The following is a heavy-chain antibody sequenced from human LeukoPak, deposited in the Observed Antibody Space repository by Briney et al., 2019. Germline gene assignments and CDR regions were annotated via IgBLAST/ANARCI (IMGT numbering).Heavy chain of an antibody. CDR3: ARAGGVVEMATILGS. CDR2: IYYSGST. Sequence: SETLSLTCTVSGGSISSYYWSWIRQPPGKGLEWIGYIYYSGSTNYNPSLKSRVTISVDTSKNQFSLKLSSVTAADTAVYYCARAGGVVEMATILGSWGQGTLVTVSS. V-gene: IGHV4-59*01. J-gene: IGHJ5*02. D-gene: IGHD5-24*01. CDR1: GGSISSYY.